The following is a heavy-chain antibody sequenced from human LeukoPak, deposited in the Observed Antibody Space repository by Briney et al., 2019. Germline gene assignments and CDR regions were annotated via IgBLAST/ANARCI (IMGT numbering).Heavy chain of an antibody. CDR3: ARDRSGINIVRGVTNRFDP. CDR2: ISYDGSNK. D-gene: IGHD3-10*01. J-gene: IGHJ5*02. V-gene: IGHV3-30*04. Sequence: GRSLRLSCAASGFTFSSYAMHWVRQAPGKGLEWVAVISYDGSNKYYADSVKGRFTISRDNSKNTLYLQMNSLRAEDTAVYYCARDRSGINIVRGVTNRFDPWGQGTLVTVSS. CDR1: GFTFSSYA.